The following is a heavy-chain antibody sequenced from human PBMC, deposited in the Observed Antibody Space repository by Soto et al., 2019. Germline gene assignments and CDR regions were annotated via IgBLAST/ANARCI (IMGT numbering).Heavy chain of an antibody. CDR2: IIPIFGTA. Sequence: QVQLVQSGAEVKKPGSSVKVSCKASGGTFSSYAISWVRQAPGQGLEWMGGIIPIFGTANYAQKFQGRVTITADESTSTAFRELSSLRSEDTAVYYCAGDAEEISFPNGLPLAEYFLHWGQGTLVTVSS. CDR3: AGDAEEISFPNGLPLAEYFLH. D-gene: IGHD3-16*01. J-gene: IGHJ1*01. V-gene: IGHV1-69*12. CDR1: GGTFSSYA.